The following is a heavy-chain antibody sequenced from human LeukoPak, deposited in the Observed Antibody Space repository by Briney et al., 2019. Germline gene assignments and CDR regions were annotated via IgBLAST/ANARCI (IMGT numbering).Heavy chain of an antibody. J-gene: IGHJ4*02. CDR1: GYTFTSYG. CDR3: ARDKPITLLVVVIPPLDY. V-gene: IGHV1-18*01. CDR2: ISAYNGNT. Sequence: ASVKVSCKASGYTFTSYGISWVRQAPGQGLEWMGWISAYNGNTNYAQKLQGRVTMTTDTSTSTAYMELRSLRSDDTAVYYCARDKPITLLVVVIPPLDYWGQGTLVTVSS. D-gene: IGHD3-22*01.